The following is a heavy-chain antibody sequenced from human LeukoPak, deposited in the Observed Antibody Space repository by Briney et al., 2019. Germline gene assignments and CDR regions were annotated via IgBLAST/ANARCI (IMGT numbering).Heavy chain of an antibody. CDR3: ARGRPYYGSGSYYNVRWFDP. CDR2: INHSGST. D-gene: IGHD3-10*01. CDR1: GGSFRGYY. V-gene: IGHV4-34*01. J-gene: IGHJ5*02. Sequence: SETLSLTCAVYGGSFRGYYGSWIRQPPGKGLEWIGEINHSGSTNYDPSLKSRVTISVDTSKNQFSLKLSSVTDADTAVYYCARGRPYYGSGSYYNVRWFDPWGQGTLVTVSS.